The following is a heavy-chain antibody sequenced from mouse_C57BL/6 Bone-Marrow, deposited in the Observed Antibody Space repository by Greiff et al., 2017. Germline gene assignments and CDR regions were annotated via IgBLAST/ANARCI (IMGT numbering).Heavy chain of an antibody. D-gene: IGHD4-1*02. J-gene: IGHJ4*01. CDR1: GYTFTNYW. CDR2: IYPGGGYT. Sequence: QVQLQQSGAELVRPGTSVKMSCKASGYTFTNYWIGWAKQRPGHGLEWIGDIYPGGGYTNYNEKFKGKATLTAEKSSSTAYMQFSGLTSEDSAIYYFARRPQLGRALYAMDYWGQGTTVTVSS. CDR3: ARRPQLGRALYAMDY. V-gene: IGHV1-63*01.